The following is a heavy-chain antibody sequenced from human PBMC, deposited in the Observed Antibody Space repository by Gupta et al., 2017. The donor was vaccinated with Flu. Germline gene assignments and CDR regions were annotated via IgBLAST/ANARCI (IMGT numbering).Heavy chain of an antibody. D-gene: IGHD6-13*01. V-gene: IGHV3-21*01. CDR3: ARDDNSWWVAGDY. Sequence: VRQAPGKGLEWVSSISSTGEYTYYADSVKGRFTISRDNAKNSLFLQMNSLRAEDTAVYYCARDDNSWWVAGDYCGQGTLVTVSS. J-gene: IGHJ4*02. CDR2: ISSTGEYT.